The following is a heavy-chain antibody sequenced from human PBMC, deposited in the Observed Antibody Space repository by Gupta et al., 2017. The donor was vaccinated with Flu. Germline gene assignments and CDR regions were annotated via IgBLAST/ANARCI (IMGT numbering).Heavy chain of an antibody. CDR1: GGSFSGYY. D-gene: IGHD3-9*01. J-gene: IGHJ5*02. V-gene: IGHV4-34*01. CDR2: INHSGST. Sequence: QVQLQQWGAGLLKPSETLSLTCAVYGGSFSGYYWSWIRQPPGKGLEWIGEINHSGSTNYNPSLKSRVTISVDTSKNQFSLKLSSVTAADTAVYYCALYDILTGYLFDPWGQGTLVTVSS. CDR3: ALYDILTGYLFDP.